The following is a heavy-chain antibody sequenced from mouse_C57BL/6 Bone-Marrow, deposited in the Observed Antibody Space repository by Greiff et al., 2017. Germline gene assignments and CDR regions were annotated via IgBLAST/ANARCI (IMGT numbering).Heavy chain of an antibody. Sequence: EVQGVEPGPELVKPGASVKIPCKASGYTFTAYNMDWVKQSHGKSLAWIGDINPNNGGPIYNQKFKGNATCTVDKSYSTAYMELRSLTSEDTAVYYCARTGAAWFAYWGQGTLVTVSA. V-gene: IGHV1-18*01. J-gene: IGHJ3*01. CDR3: ARTGAAWFAY. D-gene: IGHD4-1*01. CDR1: GYTFTAYN. CDR2: INPNNGGP.